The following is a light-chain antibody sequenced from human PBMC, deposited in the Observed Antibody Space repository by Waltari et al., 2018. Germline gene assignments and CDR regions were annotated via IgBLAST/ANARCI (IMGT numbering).Light chain of an antibody. CDR1: QDISNF. Sequence: DIQMTQSPSSVSASVGDRVTITCQASQDISNFLSWYQHKAGKAPKLLIFVASKMQTGVPYKFVGGGSGTDFTFTINSLQPEDVATYYCQQYESLPYTFGQGTKVES. CDR3: QQYESLPYT. V-gene: IGKV1-33*01. J-gene: IGKJ2*01. CDR2: VAS.